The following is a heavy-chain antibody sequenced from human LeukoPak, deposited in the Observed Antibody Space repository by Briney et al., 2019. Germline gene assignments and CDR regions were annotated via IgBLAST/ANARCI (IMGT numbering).Heavy chain of an antibody. CDR2: IKQDGSDK. CDR3: ARWVSGWSY. V-gene: IGHV3-7*01. Sequence: GGSLRLSCAASGFTFSTYWMSWVRQAPGKGLEWVANIKQDGSDKYYVDSVKGRLTISRENAKNSLYLQMNSLRAEDTAVYYCARWVSGWSYWGQGTLVTVSS. D-gene: IGHD6-19*01. CDR1: GFTFSTYW. J-gene: IGHJ4*02.